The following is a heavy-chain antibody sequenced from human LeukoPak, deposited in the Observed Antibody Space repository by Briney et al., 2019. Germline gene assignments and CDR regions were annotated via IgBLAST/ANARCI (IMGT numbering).Heavy chain of an antibody. CDR3: ARDDVAACPDYYYYMDV. D-gene: IGHD6-6*01. CDR2: IIPIFGTA. V-gene: IGHV1-69*05. CDR1: GGTFSSYA. Sequence: GASVKVSCKASGGTFSSYAISWVRQAPGQGLEWMGGIIPIFGTANYAQKFQGRVTITTDESTSTAYMELSSLRSEDTAVYYCARDDVAACPDYYYYMDVWGKGTTVTVSS. J-gene: IGHJ6*03.